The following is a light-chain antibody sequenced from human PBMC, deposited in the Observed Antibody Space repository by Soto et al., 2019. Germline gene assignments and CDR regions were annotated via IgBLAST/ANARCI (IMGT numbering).Light chain of an antibody. V-gene: IGLV2-14*01. Sequence: QSALTQPASVSGSPGQSITISCTGTTSEVGAYNYVSWYQQHPGKAPKLMIYDVSNRPSGVSNRFSGSKSGNTASLTISGLQAEDEADYYCSSYTRSNTYVFGTGTKVTVL. J-gene: IGLJ1*01. CDR2: DVS. CDR1: TSEVGAYNY. CDR3: SSYTRSNTYV.